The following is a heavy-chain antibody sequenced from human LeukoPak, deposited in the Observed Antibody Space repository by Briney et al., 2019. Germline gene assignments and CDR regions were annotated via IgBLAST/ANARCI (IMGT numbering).Heavy chain of an antibody. V-gene: IGHV3-15*01. CDR3: TTGTVLRYFDWLPPLGY. Sequence: GGSLRLSCAASGFTFSNAWMSWVRQAPGKGLEWVGRIKSKTDGGTTDYAAPVKGRFIISRDDSKNTLYLQMNSMKTEDTAVYYCTTGTVLRYFDWLPPLGYWGQGTLVTVSS. CDR2: IKSKTDGGTT. CDR1: GFTFSNAW. D-gene: IGHD3-9*01. J-gene: IGHJ4*02.